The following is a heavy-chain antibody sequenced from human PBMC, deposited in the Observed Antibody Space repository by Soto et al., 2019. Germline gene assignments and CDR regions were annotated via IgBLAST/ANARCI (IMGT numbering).Heavy chain of an antibody. CDR2: IYPGDSDT. CDR3: ARIGEQQLTNGGCDY. Sequence: GESLKISCKGSGYSFTSYWIGWVRQMPGKGLEWMGIIYPGDSDTRYSPSFQGQVTISADKSISTAYLQWSSLKASDTAMYDCARIGEQQLTNGGCDYWGQGTLVTVS. J-gene: IGHJ4*02. CDR1: GYSFTSYW. D-gene: IGHD6-13*01. V-gene: IGHV5-51*01.